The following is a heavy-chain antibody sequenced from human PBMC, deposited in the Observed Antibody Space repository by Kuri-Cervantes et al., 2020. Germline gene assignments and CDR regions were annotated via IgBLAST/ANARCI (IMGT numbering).Heavy chain of an antibody. CDR2: MNPNSGNT. J-gene: IGHJ5*02. V-gene: IGHV1-8*02. Sequence: ASVKVSCKASGYTFTSYGISWVRQAPGQGLEWMGWMNPNSGNTGYAQKFQGRVTMTRNTSISTAYMELSSLRSEDTAVYYCARDHPGYSSSWFGWFDPWGQGTLVTVSS. D-gene: IGHD6-13*01. CDR3: ARDHPGYSSSWFGWFDP. CDR1: GYTFTSYG.